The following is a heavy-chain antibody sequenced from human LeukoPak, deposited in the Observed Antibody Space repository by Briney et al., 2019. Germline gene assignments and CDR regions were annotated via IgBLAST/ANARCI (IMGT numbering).Heavy chain of an antibody. Sequence: GGSLRLSCAASGFTFSSYSMNWVRQAPGKGLEWVAVISYDGSNKYYADSVKGRFTISRDNSKNTLYLQMNSLRAEDTAVYYCARGHHDFWSGYYPNFDYWGQGTLVTVPS. D-gene: IGHD3-3*01. V-gene: IGHV3-30*03. CDR2: ISYDGSNK. CDR1: GFTFSSYS. J-gene: IGHJ4*02. CDR3: ARGHHDFWSGYYPNFDY.